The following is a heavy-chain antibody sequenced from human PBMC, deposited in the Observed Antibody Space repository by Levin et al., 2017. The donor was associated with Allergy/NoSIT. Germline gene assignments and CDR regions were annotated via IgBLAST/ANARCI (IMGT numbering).Heavy chain of an antibody. CDR3: ARHVYPDGSPFDS. D-gene: IGHD3-10*01. J-gene: IGHJ4*02. V-gene: IGHV4-59*08. CDR1: GGSISSYH. CDR2: FYYSGSS. Sequence: SETLSLTCSVSGGSISSYHWSWIRQPPGKGLEWIGHFYYSGSSNYNPSLKSRVTISVDTSKNQFSLNLTSVTAADPAMYYCARHVYPDGSPFDSWCLGSLVTVSS.